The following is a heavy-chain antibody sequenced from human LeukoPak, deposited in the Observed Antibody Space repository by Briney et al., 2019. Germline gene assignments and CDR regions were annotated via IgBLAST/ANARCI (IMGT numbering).Heavy chain of an antibody. V-gene: IGHV4-34*01. CDR1: GGSFSGYY. J-gene: IGHJ4*02. D-gene: IGHD3-16*02. Sequence: PSETLSLTCAVYGGSFSGYYWSWIRQPPGKGLERIGEINHSGSTNYNPSLKSRVTISVDTSKNQFSLKLSSVTAADTAVYYCARVRMITFGGVIVPLPPLDYWGQGTLVTVSS. CDR2: INHSGST. CDR3: ARVRMITFGGVIVPLPPLDY.